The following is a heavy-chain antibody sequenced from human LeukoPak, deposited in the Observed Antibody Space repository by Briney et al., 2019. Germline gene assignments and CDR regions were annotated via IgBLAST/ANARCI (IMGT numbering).Heavy chain of an antibody. CDR1: GGSISSGNSY. Sequence: NTSETLSLTCSVSGGSISSGNSYWSWVRQPAGKGLEWLGRIYSSGSTNYNPSLKSRVTISLDTSKNHFSLRLSSVTAADTAVYYWARQFSEVVFIADYFDRWGQGTLVTVSS. V-gene: IGHV4-61*02. D-gene: IGHD3-16*02. J-gene: IGHJ5*02. CDR2: IYSSGST. CDR3: ARQFSEVVFIADYFDR.